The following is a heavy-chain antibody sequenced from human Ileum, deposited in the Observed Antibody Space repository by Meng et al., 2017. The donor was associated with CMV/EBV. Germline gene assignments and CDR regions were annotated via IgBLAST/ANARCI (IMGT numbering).Heavy chain of an antibody. V-gene: IGHV3-43*01. CDR2: IREGDT. J-gene: IGHJ5*01. CDR1: GFIFDDFT. D-gene: IGHD6-25*01. CDR3: AKKGGTMWFDS. Sequence: GESLKISCATSGFIFDDFTIHWVRQAPGKGLEWVSLIREGDTRYADSVKGRFTVSRDNSKSSLYLEMNSLRTDNTAIYYCAKKGGTMWFDSWGQGTLVTVSS.